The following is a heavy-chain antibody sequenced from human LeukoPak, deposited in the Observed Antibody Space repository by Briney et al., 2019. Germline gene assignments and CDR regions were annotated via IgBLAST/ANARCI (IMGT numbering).Heavy chain of an antibody. CDR1: GFTFDDYA. Sequence: PGGSLRLSCAASGFTFDDYAMHWVRHAPGKGLEWVSGISWNSGSKGYADSVKGRFTISRDNSKNTLYLQMNSLRAEDTALYFCAKKAQYNGNYPLDYWGQGTLVTVSS. CDR2: ISWNSGSK. J-gene: IGHJ4*02. CDR3: AKKAQYNGNYPLDY. D-gene: IGHD1-26*01. V-gene: IGHV3-9*01.